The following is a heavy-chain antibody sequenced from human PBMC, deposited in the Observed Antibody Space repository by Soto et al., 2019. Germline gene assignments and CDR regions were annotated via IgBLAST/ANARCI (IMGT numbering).Heavy chain of an antibody. J-gene: IGHJ3*02. Sequence: GGSLRLSCAGSGFTFNTYWMHWVRQAPGKGLDWLSFINSNRSNIRYADSVKGRFTISRDNAKNSLYLQMNSLRDEDTAVYYCARGRDHAFDIWGQGTMVTVSS. CDR1: GFTFNTYW. V-gene: IGHV3-48*02. CDR2: INSNRSNI. CDR3: ARGRDHAFDI.